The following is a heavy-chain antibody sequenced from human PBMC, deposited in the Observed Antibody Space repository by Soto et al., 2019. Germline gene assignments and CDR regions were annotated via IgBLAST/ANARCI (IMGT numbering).Heavy chain of an antibody. CDR3: ARDFSMVVVAPGY. D-gene: IGHD3-22*01. CDR1: GGSISSGDYY. CDR2: IYYSGST. V-gene: IGHV4-30-4*01. J-gene: IGHJ4*02. Sequence: PSETLSLTCTVSGGSISSGDYYLSWIRQPPGKGLEWIGYIYYSGSTYYNPSLKSRVTISVDTSKNQFSLKLSSVTAADTAVYYCARDFSMVVVAPGYWGQGTLVTVSS.